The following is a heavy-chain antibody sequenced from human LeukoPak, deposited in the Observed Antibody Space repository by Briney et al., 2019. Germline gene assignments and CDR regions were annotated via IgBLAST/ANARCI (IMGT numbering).Heavy chain of an antibody. V-gene: IGHV3-30*04. Sequence: GGSLRLSCAASGFTFSSYAMHWVRQAPGKGLEWVAVISYDGSNKYYADSVKGRFTISGDNSKNTLYLQMNSLRAEDTAVYYCARDQGSLFGELLYYFDYWGQGTLVTVSS. J-gene: IGHJ4*02. D-gene: IGHD3-10*01. CDR2: ISYDGSNK. CDR1: GFTFSSYA. CDR3: ARDQGSLFGELLYYFDY.